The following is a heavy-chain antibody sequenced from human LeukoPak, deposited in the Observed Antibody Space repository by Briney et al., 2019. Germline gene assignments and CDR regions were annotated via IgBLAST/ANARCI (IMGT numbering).Heavy chain of an antibody. J-gene: IGHJ6*03. CDR1: GFTFSSYE. D-gene: IGHD6-19*01. CDR2: ISSSGSTI. V-gene: IGHV3-48*03. CDR3: ARYSSGWYPRWGHYYYYYMDV. Sequence: GGSLRLSCAASGFTFSSYEMNWVRQAPGKGLEWVSYISSSGSTIYYADSVKGRFTISRDNAKNSLYLQMNSLRAEDTAVYYCARYSSGWYPRWGHYYYYYMDVWGKGTTVTISS.